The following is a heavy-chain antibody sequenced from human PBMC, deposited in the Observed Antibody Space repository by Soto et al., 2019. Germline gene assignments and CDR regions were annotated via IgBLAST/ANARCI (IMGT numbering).Heavy chain of an antibody. CDR1: GYSFTNFH. CDR3: AGDVIGHDNYDTVGYYFDH. CDR2: IDPSGGIT. V-gene: IGHV1-46*01. J-gene: IGHJ4*02. D-gene: IGHD3-22*01. Sequence: QVQLSQFGAEVKKPGASVKVSSKASGYSFTNFHIHWVRQAPGQGLEWMGMIDPSGGITRDAQRLEGRSTMTRDASTSTVYMGLRSLRSGDTAVYSCAGDVIGHDNYDTVGYYFDHWGQGTLVSVSS.